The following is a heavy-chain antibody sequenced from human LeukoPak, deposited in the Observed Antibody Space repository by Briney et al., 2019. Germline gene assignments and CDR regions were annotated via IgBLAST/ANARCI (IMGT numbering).Heavy chain of an antibody. D-gene: IGHD3-9*01. J-gene: IGHJ4*02. CDR3: AKVGRYFDWLSYFDY. Sequence: GGSLRLSCAASGFTFDDYAMHWVRHAPGKGLEWVSGISWNSVNIGYADSVKGRFTISRDNAKNSLYLQMNSLRAEDTAFYYCAKVGRYFDWLSYFDYWGQGTLVTVSS. CDR2: ISWNSVNI. V-gene: IGHV3-9*01. CDR1: GFTFDDYA.